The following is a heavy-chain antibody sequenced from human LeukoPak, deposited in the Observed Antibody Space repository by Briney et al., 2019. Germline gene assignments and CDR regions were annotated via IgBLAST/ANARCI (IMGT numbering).Heavy chain of an antibody. CDR3: ARDSYGYVASFDY. J-gene: IGHJ4*02. D-gene: IGHD5-18*01. CDR1: GYSFTSYW. V-gene: IGHV5-51*01. CDR2: LYPADSRT. Sequence: GESLKISCKASGYSFTSYWIGWVRQMPGKGLEWMGVLYPADSRTTYSPSFQGQVTITADKSISTAYLQWSSLKASDTAMYYCARDSYGYVASFDYWGQGALVTVSS.